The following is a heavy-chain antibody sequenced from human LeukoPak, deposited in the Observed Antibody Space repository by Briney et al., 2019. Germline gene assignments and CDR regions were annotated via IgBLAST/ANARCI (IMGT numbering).Heavy chain of an antibody. Sequence: PGGSLRLSCAASGFTFSSCAMSWVRQAPGKGLEWVSAISSSSSYIYYADSVKGRFTISRDTAKNSLYLQMNSLRAEDTAVYYCARIKSQGVVVPLLRSTYYFDYWGQGTLVTVSS. V-gene: IGHV3-21*01. CDR2: ISSSSSYI. CDR1: GFTFSSCA. J-gene: IGHJ4*02. D-gene: IGHD2-21*01. CDR3: ARIKSQGVVVPLLRSTYYFDY.